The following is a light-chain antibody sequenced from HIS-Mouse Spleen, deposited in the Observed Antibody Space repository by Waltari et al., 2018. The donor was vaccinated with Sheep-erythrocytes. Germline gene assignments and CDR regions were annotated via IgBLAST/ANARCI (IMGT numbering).Light chain of an antibody. V-gene: IGKV3-20*01. Sequence: ETVLTQPPGPLSLSPGERATLPCRASQSVSSNYLAWYQQKPGQAPRLLIYGASSRATGIPGRFSGSGSGTDFTLTISRLEPEDFAVYYCQQYGSSPRTFGQGTKVEIK. J-gene: IGKJ1*01. CDR2: GAS. CDR3: QQYGSSPRT. CDR1: QSVSSNY.